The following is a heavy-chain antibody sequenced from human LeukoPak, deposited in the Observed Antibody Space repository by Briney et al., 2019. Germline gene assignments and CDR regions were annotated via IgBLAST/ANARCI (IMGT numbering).Heavy chain of an antibody. CDR3: AGYSSSSPFDY. Sequence: SETLSLTCTVSDDSITIYYWGWIRQPPGKGLEWIGSIYYSGSTYYNPSLKSRVTISVDTSKNQFSLKLSSVTAADTAVYYCAGYSSSSPFDYWGQGTLVTVSS. V-gene: IGHV4-39*07. CDR1: DDSITIYY. D-gene: IGHD6-6*01. CDR2: IYYSGST. J-gene: IGHJ4*02.